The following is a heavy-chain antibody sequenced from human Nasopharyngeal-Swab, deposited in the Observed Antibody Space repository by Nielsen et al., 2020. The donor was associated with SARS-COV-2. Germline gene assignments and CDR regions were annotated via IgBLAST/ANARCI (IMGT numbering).Heavy chain of an antibody. Sequence: GESLKTSCAAPGFTFSTSAMSWVRQAPGEGLEWVSAISGAGTSTYYADSVKGRFTISRGNSKNTLYLQLNSLRVEDTAVYYCAKGSAAARPYYFDYWGQGILVTVSS. CDR3: AKGSAAARPYYFDY. V-gene: IGHV3-23*01. CDR2: ISGAGTST. CDR1: GFTFSTSA. D-gene: IGHD6-6*01. J-gene: IGHJ4*02.